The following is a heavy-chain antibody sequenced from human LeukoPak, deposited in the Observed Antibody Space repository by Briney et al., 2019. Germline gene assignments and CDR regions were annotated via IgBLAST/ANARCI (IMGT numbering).Heavy chain of an antibody. Sequence: GESLTLSCAASGFTFNNYVMTGVRQAPGKGLEWVSSINRGGNTFYAESVKGRFTVSRDNSKNTLSLQINSLRAEDTAVYYCANSVPRNYGNYLDYWGLGTLVTVSS. D-gene: IGHD4-11*01. CDR1: GFTFNNYV. CDR2: INRGGNT. J-gene: IGHJ4*02. V-gene: IGHV3-23*01. CDR3: ANSVPRNYGNYLDY.